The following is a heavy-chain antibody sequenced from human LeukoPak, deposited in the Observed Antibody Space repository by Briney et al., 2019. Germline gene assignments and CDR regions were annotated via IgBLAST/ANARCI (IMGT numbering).Heavy chain of an antibody. J-gene: IGHJ6*02. D-gene: IGHD3-3*01. Sequence: ASVMVSCKAAGSSISSYGIGRVRQAPGQWLEWMGGSIPIFGTANYAQKFQGRVTITADESTSTAYMELSSLRSEDTAVYYCARTLRFLEWGRDYYYYYGMDVWGQGTTVTVSS. V-gene: IGHV1-69*13. CDR3: ARTLRFLEWGRDYYYYYGMDV. CDR1: GSSISSYG. CDR2: SIPIFGTA.